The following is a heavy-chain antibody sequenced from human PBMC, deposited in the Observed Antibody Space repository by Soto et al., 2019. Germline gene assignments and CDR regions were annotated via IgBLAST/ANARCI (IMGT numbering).Heavy chain of an antibody. CDR1: GFTFNTYA. V-gene: IGHV3-23*01. CDR3: AKVGPSYYYGMDV. CDR2: ISGSGRTI. D-gene: IGHD1-26*01. Sequence: PGGSLRLSCAASGFTFNTYAMCWVRQAPGKGLEWVSSISGSGRTIYHADSMRGRFAISRDNSKNSLYLQLNDLRVDDTAVYYCAKVGPSYYYGMDVWGQGTTVTVSS. J-gene: IGHJ6*02.